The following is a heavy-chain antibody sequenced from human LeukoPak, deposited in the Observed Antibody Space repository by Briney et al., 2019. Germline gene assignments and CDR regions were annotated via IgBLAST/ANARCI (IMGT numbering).Heavy chain of an antibody. Sequence: PGGSLRLSCAASGFTFSSYEMNWVRQAPGKGLEWVSYISSSGSTIYYADSVRGRFTISRDNARNSLYLQMNSLRAEDTAVYYCARERSRPQLEFLGGQYYYYMDVWGKGTTVTISS. CDR3: ARERSRPQLEFLGGQYYYYMDV. V-gene: IGHV3-48*03. CDR2: ISSSGSTI. J-gene: IGHJ6*03. D-gene: IGHD3-16*01. CDR1: GFTFSSYE.